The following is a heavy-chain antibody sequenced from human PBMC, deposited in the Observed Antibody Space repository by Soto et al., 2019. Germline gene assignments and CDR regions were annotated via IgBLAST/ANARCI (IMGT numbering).Heavy chain of an antibody. J-gene: IGHJ4*02. CDR2: IFSNDEK. CDR3: ARMSSGWVPTYYFDY. CDR1: GFSLSNARMG. V-gene: IGHV2-26*01. D-gene: IGHD6-19*01. Sequence: QVTLKESGPVLVKPTEPLTLTCTVSGFSLSNARMGVSWIRQPPGKALEWLAHIFSNDEKSYSTSLKSRLTISKDTSKSQVVLTMTNMDPVDTATYYCARMSSGWVPTYYFDYWGQGTLVTVSS.